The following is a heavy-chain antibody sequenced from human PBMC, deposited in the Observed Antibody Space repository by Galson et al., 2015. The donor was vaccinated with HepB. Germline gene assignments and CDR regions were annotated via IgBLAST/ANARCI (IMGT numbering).Heavy chain of an antibody. J-gene: IGHJ4*02. D-gene: IGHD6-13*01. CDR2: IYWDDDK. CDR1: GFSLSTSGVG. V-gene: IGHV2-5*02. Sequence: PALVKPTQTLTLTCTFSGFSLSTSGVGVGWIRQPPGKALEWLALIYWDDDKRYSPSLKSRLTITKDTSKNQVVLTMTNMDPVDTATYYCAHLGLIAAAGPYFDYWGQGTLVTVSS. CDR3: AHLGLIAAAGPYFDY.